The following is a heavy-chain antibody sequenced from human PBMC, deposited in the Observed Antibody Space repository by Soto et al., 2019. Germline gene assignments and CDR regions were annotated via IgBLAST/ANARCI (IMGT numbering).Heavy chain of an antibody. CDR3: ASAPPISPRIWSGYSNWFDP. D-gene: IGHD3-3*01. V-gene: IGHV4-31*03. CDR2: IYYSGST. Sequence: QVQLQESGPGLVKPSQTLSLTCTVSGGSISSGGYYWSWIRQHPGKGLAWIGYIYYSGSTYYNPSLKSRVTRSVDTSKNQFSLKLSSVTAADTAVYYCASAPPISPRIWSGYSNWFDPWGQGTLVTVSS. CDR1: GGSISSGGYY. J-gene: IGHJ5*02.